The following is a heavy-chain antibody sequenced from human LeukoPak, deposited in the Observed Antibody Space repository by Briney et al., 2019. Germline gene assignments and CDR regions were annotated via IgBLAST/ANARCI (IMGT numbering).Heavy chain of an antibody. D-gene: IGHD3-10*01. CDR1: GFTFSSSA. CDR3: AKDPDFSGYYGMDV. Sequence: GGSLRLSCAASGFTFSSSAMSWVRQAPGKGLEWVAVLSYDGSNKYYADSVKGRFTISRDNSKNTLYLQMNSLRAEDTAVYYCAKDPDFSGYYGMDVWGQGTTVTVSS. V-gene: IGHV3-30*07. CDR2: LSYDGSNK. J-gene: IGHJ6*02.